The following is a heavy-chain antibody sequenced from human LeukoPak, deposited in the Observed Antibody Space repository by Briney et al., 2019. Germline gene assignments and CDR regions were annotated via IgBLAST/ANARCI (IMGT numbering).Heavy chain of an antibody. CDR2: ISTYTRNT. J-gene: IGHJ4*02. CDR3: ARLHSSGYYY. Sequence: ASVKVSCKASGYTFTSYTISWVRQAPGQALEWMGWISTYTRNTNYARNLQGRVTMTTDTSTTTAYMELRNLRSDDTAVYYCARLHSSGYYYWGQGTLVTVSS. CDR1: GYTFTSYT. D-gene: IGHD3-22*01. V-gene: IGHV1-18*04.